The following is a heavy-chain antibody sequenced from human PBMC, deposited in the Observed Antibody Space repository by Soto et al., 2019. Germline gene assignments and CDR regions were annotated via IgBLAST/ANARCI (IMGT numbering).Heavy chain of an antibody. J-gene: IGHJ6*02. V-gene: IGHV4-61*01. D-gene: IGHD3-22*01. CDR3: ARVLGYYDSSGYPHYYYGMDV. Sequence: TSETLSLTCTVSGGSVSSGSYYWSWIRQPPGKGLEWIGYIYYSGSTNYNPSLKSRVTISVDTSKNQFSLKLSSVTAADTAVYYCARVLGYYDSSGYPHYYYGMDVWGQGTTVTVS. CDR2: IYYSGST. CDR1: GGSVSSGSYY.